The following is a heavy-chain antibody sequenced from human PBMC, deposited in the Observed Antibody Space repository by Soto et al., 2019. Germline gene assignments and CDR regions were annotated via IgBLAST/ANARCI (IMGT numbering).Heavy chain of an antibody. CDR2: INSDGSNT. V-gene: IGHV3-74*01. CDR3: ARRDFINIGYYYYYGMDV. Sequence: GGALRVSCAASGFSFSIYWMHWVRQAPGKGLVWVSRINSDGSNTNYADSVKGRFTISRDNARNTVYLQMNSLRAEDTAVYYCARRDFINIGYYYYYGMDVWGQGTTVTVSS. J-gene: IGHJ6*02. CDR1: GFSFSIYW. D-gene: IGHD3-10*01.